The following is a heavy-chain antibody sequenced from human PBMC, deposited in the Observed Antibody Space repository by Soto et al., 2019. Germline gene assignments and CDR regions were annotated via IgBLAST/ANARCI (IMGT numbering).Heavy chain of an antibody. V-gene: IGHV3-23*01. D-gene: IGHD3-10*01. CDR1: GVTFSSYA. J-gene: IGHJ3*02. CDR3: AKEGRTRGAFDI. CDR2: ISGSGGST. Sequence: PGGSLRLACAASGVTFSSYAMSWVRQAPGKGLEWVSVISGSGGSTYYADSVKGRFTISRDNSKNTLYLQMNSLRAEDTAVYYCAKEGRTRGAFDIWGQGTMVTVSS.